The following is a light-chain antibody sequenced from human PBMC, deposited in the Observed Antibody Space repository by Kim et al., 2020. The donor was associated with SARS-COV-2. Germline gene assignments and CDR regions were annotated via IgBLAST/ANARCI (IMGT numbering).Light chain of an antibody. CDR1: KLGNKF. CDR2: VDR. J-gene: IGLJ2*01. CDR3: QAWDTPIGVV. V-gene: IGLV3-1*01. Sequence: SYELTQPPSVSVSPGQTAIITCSGDKLGNKFASWYQQRPGQSPVLVISVDRQRPSRIPERFSGSNSGNTATLTITGTQAMDEADYYCQAWDTPIGVVFGGGTQLTVL.